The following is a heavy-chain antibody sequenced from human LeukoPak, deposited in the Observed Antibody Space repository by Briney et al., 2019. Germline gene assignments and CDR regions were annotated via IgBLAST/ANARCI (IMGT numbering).Heavy chain of an antibody. V-gene: IGHV4-59*01. CDR2: IYYSGST. J-gene: IGHJ3*02. CDR1: GGSISSYY. Sequence: SETLSLTCTVSGGSISSYYWSWIRQPPGKGLEWIGYIYYSGSTNYNPSLKSRVTISVDTSKNQFSLKLSSVTAADTAVYYCARERDYYGSGSYSVDAFDIWGQGTMVTVSS. D-gene: IGHD3-10*01. CDR3: ARERDYYGSGSYSVDAFDI.